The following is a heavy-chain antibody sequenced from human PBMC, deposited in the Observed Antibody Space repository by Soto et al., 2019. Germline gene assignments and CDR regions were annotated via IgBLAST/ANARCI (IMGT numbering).Heavy chain of an antibody. J-gene: IGHJ5*02. CDR1: GFTFSNAW. Sequence: EVQLVESGGGLVKPGGSLRLSCAASGFTFSNAWMSWVHQAPGKGLEWVGRIKSKTDGGTTDYAAPVKGRFTISRDDLKNTLYLQMNSLKTEDTAVYYCTTDSLVLRFLEWAFDPWGQGTLVTVSS. D-gene: IGHD3-3*01. CDR2: IKSKTDGGTT. V-gene: IGHV3-15*01. CDR3: TTDSLVLRFLEWAFDP.